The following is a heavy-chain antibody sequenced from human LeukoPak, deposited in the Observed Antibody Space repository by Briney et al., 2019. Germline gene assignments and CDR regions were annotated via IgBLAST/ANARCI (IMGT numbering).Heavy chain of an antibody. CDR1: GFTFSSYS. Sequence: GGSLRLSCAASGFTFSSYSMNWVRQAPGKGLEWDSYISSSSSTIYYADSVKGRFTISRDNAKNSLYLQMNSLRAEDTAVYYSARVSRGVTTSYYYYYMDVWGKGTTVTVSS. D-gene: IGHD4-11*01. V-gene: IGHV3-48*04. CDR3: ARVSRGVTTSYYYYYMDV. J-gene: IGHJ6*03. CDR2: ISSSSSTI.